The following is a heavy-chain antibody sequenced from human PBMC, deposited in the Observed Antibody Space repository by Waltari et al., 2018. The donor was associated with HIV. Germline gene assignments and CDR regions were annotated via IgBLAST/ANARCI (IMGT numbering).Heavy chain of an antibody. J-gene: IGHJ4*02. CDR3: AKDSQQLVNYFDY. CDR1: GFTFSSHG. D-gene: IGHD6-13*01. V-gene: IGHV3-23*01. Sequence: EVQLLESGGGLVQPGGSLRLSCAASGFTFSSHGISWVRQAPGKGLGWGPGRSGGGERTYYAASVKGRFTISRDNSKNTLYLQMNSLRAEDTAVYYCAKDSQQLVNYFDYWGQGTLVTVAS. CDR2: RSGGGERT.